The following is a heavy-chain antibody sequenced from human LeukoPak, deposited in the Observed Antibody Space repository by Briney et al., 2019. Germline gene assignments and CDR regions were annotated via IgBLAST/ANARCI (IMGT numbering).Heavy chain of an antibody. D-gene: IGHD3-16*01. Sequence: PSETLSLTCTVSGGSISSTDYYGGWIRQPPGKGLEWIGSIYYSGSTYYNPSLKSRVTISVDTSKNQFSLKLSSVTAADTAVYYCARDKGVNPYYYYMDVWGKGTTVTVSS. J-gene: IGHJ6*03. CDR1: GGSISSTDYY. CDR2: IYYSGST. V-gene: IGHV4-39*07. CDR3: ARDKGVNPYYYYMDV.